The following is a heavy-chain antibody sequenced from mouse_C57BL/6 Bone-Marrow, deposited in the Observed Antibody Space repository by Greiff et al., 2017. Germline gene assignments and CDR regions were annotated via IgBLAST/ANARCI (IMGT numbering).Heavy chain of an antibody. CDR3: ARQIYYYGSSYRFAY. Sequence: EVKVVESGGDLVKPGGSLKLSCAASGFTFSSYGMSWVRQTPDKRLEWVATISSGGSYTYYPDSVKGRFTISRDNAKNTLYLQMSSLKSEDTAMYYCARQIYYYGSSYRFAYWGQGTLVTVSA. CDR2: ISSGGSYT. V-gene: IGHV5-6*01. CDR1: GFTFSSYG. J-gene: IGHJ3*01. D-gene: IGHD1-1*01.